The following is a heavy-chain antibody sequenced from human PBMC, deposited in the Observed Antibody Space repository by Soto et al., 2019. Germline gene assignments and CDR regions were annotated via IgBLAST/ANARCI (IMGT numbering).Heavy chain of an antibody. CDR3: ARDRKMAVSGTSNYYYYGMDV. CDR2: VSRSSTYI. Sequence: EVQLVESGGGLVKPGGSLRLSCAASGFIVNTYTMNWVRQAPGRGLEWVSSVSRSSTYIYYAASVKGRFTISRDNAKNSLYLQMNSLRAEDTAVYYCARDRKMAVSGTSNYYYYGMDVWGQGTTVTVSS. V-gene: IGHV3-21*01. D-gene: IGHD6-19*01. J-gene: IGHJ6*02. CDR1: GFIVNTYT.